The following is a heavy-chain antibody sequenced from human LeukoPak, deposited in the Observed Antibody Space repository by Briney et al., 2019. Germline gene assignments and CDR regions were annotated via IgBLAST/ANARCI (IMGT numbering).Heavy chain of an antibody. Sequence: ASVKVSCKASGGTFSSYAISWVRQAPGQGLEWMGRIIPIFGTANYAQKFQGRVTITTDESTSTAYMELSSLRSEDTAVYYCARDPTAVAGGGQVWFDPWGQGTLVTVSS. J-gene: IGHJ5*02. CDR1: GGTFSSYA. D-gene: IGHD6-19*01. CDR3: ARDPTAVAGGGQVWFDP. CDR2: IIPIFGTA. V-gene: IGHV1-69*05.